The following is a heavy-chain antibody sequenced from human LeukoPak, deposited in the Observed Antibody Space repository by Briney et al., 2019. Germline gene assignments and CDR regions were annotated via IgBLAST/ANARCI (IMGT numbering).Heavy chain of an antibody. V-gene: IGHV3-7*01. D-gene: IGHD3-22*01. CDR3: ARDTNSSVRRRLGYMDA. CDR1: GFTSSFYW. J-gene: IGHJ6*03. CDR2: IIQDGSEK. Sequence: GGSLRLSCAASGFTSSFYWMSWVRQAPGKGREWVANIIQDGSEKNYVDSVKGRFTISRDNAKNSLYLQMNSLRAEDTAVYYCARDTNSSVRRRLGYMDAWGIGTTVTVSS.